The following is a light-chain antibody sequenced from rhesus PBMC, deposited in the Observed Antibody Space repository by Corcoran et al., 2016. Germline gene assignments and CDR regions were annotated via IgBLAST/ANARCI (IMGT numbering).Light chain of an antibody. CDR3: QQYNSAPYS. V-gene: IGKV1-21*01. J-gene: IGKJ2*01. CDR2: NAT. Sequence: DIQMTQSPSSLSASVGDRVTITCRASQGIRSWLDWYQQKPGKAPKLLIYNATRLQSGVPSRFSGSGSGTDFTLTICILQPVDFATYSCQQYNSAPYSFGQGTKVEIK. CDR1: QGIRSW.